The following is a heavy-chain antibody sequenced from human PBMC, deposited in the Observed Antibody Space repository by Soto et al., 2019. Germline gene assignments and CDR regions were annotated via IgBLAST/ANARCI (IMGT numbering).Heavy chain of an antibody. V-gene: IGHV4-30-4*01. CDR3: ARDWSDYGDSGN. Sequence: QVQLQESGPGLVKPSQTLSLTCTVSGGSISSGDYYWSWIRQPPGKGLEWIGYIYYSGSTYYNPSLMSRVTISVDTSKNQSCLKLSSVTAEDTAVYYCARDWSDYGDSGNWGQGTLVTVSS. D-gene: IGHD4-17*01. J-gene: IGHJ4*02. CDR2: IYYSGST. CDR1: GGSISSGDYY.